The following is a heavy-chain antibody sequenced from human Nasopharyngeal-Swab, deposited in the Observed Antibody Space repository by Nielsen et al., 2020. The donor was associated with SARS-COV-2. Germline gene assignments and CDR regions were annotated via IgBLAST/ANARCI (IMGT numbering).Heavy chain of an antibody. D-gene: IGHD3-3*01. V-gene: IGHV3-21*01. Sequence: GESLKISCAASGFTFSSYSMNWVRQAPGKGLEWVSSITSGSSYIYYADSVKGRFTISSDNAKNSLFLQMNSLRAEDTAVYYCARGYDFRSGSNAFDIWGQGTMVTVSS. CDR1: GFTFSSYS. CDR3: ARGYDFRSGSNAFDI. J-gene: IGHJ3*02. CDR2: ITSGSSYI.